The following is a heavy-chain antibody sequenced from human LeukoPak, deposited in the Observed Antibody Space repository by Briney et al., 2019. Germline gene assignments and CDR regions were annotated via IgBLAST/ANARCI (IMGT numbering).Heavy chain of an antibody. J-gene: IGHJ5*02. CDR2: FDPEYGER. D-gene: IGHD2-21*01. CDR3: AIEGLAYGRSSIWFDP. V-gene: IGHV1-24*01. Sequence: ASVKVSCKVSGYTLTELSMHWVRQAPGKGLEWMGGFDPEYGERIYAQKFQGRVTMTEDTSADTAYMDLSSLRSEDTAVYYCAIEGLAYGRSSIWFDPWGQGTLVTVSS. CDR1: GYTLTELS.